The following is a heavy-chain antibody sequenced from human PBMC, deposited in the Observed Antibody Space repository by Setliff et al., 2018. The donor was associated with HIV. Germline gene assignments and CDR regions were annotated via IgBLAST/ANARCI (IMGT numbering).Heavy chain of an antibody. CDR2: IYPGGARR. CDR3: ARSAHDSETGY. D-gene: IGHD5-12*01. J-gene: IGHJ4*02. CDR1: GYTFTNYY. V-gene: IGHV1-46*01. Sequence: ASVKVSCKASGYTFTNYYMHWVRQAPGQGLEWMGIIYPGGARRSYAQKFQGRVTMTWDTSTSTVYMELSSLRSEDTAFYYCARSAHDSETGYWGQGTPVTVSS.